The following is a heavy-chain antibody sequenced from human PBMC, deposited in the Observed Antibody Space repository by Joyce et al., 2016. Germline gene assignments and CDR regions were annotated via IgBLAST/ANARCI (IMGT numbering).Heavy chain of an antibody. Sequence: QVQLVESGGGVVQPGRSLRVSCAATGIIFNKYAMHWVRQAPGKGPEWVAVIPSDGQTRYSADSLKGRFAISRDNSKNTLYLEMTSLTPEDTAVYYCTTLSGPSDYWGQGTLVTVSA. CDR1: GIIFNKYA. CDR3: TTLSGPSDY. CDR2: IPSDGQTR. J-gene: IGHJ4*02. D-gene: IGHD3-16*02. V-gene: IGHV3-30*09.